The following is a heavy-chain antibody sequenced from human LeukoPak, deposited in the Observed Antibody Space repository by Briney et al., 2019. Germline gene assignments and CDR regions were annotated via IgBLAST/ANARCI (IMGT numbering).Heavy chain of an antibody. CDR3: ARGLRNAPYDY. J-gene: IGHJ4*02. CDR2: INPNNGGT. D-gene: IGHD2-2*01. Sequence: ASVKVSCKASGYTFTGYYMHWVRQAPGQGLEWMGWINPNNGGTNYAQKFQGRVTMTRDTSISTAYMELSRLRSDDTAVYYCARGLRNAPYDYWGQGTLVTVSS. CDR1: GYTFTGYY. V-gene: IGHV1-2*02.